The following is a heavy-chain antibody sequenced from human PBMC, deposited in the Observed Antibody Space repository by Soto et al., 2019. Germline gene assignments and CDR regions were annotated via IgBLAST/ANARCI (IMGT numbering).Heavy chain of an antibody. CDR1: GFNARFYS. D-gene: IGHD1-7*01. J-gene: IGHJ5*02. Sequence: GGSLRLSCTASGFNARFYSMSWVRQTPGKGLEWVAALSRSGGATYYADSVRGRFTISRDASKDTLFLQMSNLRAEDTALYYCSKGEMSTIRNSFDPWGQGTLVTVSS. V-gene: IGHV3-23*01. CDR2: LSRSGGAT. CDR3: SKGEMSTIRNSFDP.